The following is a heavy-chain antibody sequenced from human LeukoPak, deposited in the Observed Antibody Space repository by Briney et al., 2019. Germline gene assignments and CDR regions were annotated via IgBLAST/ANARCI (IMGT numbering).Heavy chain of an antibody. CDR2: IDPSGGST. D-gene: IGHD3-22*01. CDR1: AYTFTSYY. V-gene: IGHV1-46*01. J-gene: IGHJ4*02. Sequence: GASVQVSCKASAYTFTSYYIHWVRQAPGQGLELMAMIDPSGGSTTYAQRFQGRVTVTRDTSTSTVYMEVNSLRSEDTAVYFCARETYYYESSGYYPYYFDYWGQGTPVTVSS. CDR3: ARETYYYESSGYYPYYFDY.